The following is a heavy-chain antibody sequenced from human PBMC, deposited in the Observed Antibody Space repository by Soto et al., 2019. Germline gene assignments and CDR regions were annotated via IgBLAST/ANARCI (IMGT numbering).Heavy chain of an antibody. CDR1: GFTFNTYG. J-gene: IGHJ4*02. CDR3: AKLFRGSGSHLDY. D-gene: IGHD3-10*01. CDR2: ISYDGSNR. Sequence: QVQLVESGGGVVQPGRSLRLSCAASGFTFNTYGMQWVRQAPGRGLEWVAVISYDGSNRYYGDSVQGRFAISRDNSKNTLYLQMNSLRAEETALYYCAKLFRGSGSHLDYWGQGTLVTVSS. V-gene: IGHV3-30*18.